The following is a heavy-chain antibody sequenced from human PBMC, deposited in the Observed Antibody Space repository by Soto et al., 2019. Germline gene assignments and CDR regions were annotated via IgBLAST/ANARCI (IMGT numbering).Heavy chain of an antibody. Sequence: PGESLKISCKGSGYRFTSYWIGWVRQMPGKGLEWMGIIYPGDSDTRYSPSFQGQVTISADKSISTAYLQWSSLKASDTAMYYCARGEPPFYIAAAGTWVDWGQGTLVTFSS. CDR1: GYRFTSYW. CDR3: ARGEPPFYIAAAGTWVD. J-gene: IGHJ4*02. CDR2: IYPGDSDT. D-gene: IGHD6-13*01. V-gene: IGHV5-51*01.